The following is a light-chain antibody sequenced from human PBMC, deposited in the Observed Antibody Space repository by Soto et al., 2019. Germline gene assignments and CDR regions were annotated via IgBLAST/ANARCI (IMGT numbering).Light chain of an antibody. CDR1: QSVIGW. V-gene: IGKV1-5*01. J-gene: IGKJ2*01. Sequence: DIPMTHSPSTLSASVGDRVTITCRASQSVIGWVAWYQQKPGEAPKLLIYEASSLESGVPSRFSGSGSGTEFTLTISSLQPDDFATYYCQQYSDFPYTFGQGTKLEIK. CDR2: EAS. CDR3: QQYSDFPYT.